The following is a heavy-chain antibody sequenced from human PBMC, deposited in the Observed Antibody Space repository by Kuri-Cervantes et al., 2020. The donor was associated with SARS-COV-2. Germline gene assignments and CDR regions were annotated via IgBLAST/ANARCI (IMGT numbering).Heavy chain of an antibody. D-gene: IGHD6-13*01. CDR2: ISSTSSYI. V-gene: IGHV3-21*01. J-gene: IGHJ6*03. CDR1: GFTFSSYS. CDR3: ARDCSSPYKYYYYYYMDV. Sequence: GESLKISCAASGFTFSSYSMNWVRQAPGKGLEWVSSISSTSSYIYYADSVKGRFTIFRDNAKNSLYLQMNSLRAEDTAVYYCARDCSSPYKYYYYYYMDVWGKGTTVTVSS.